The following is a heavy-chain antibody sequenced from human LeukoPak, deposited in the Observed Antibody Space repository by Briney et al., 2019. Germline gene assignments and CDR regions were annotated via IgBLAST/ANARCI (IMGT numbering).Heavy chain of an antibody. CDR2: ISSSGSTI. CDR1: GFTFSDYY. Sequence: PGGSLRLSCAASGFTFSDYYMSWIRQAPGKGLEWVTDISSSGSTIYYADSVKGRFTISRDNAKHSLYLQMNSLRAEDTAVYYCARANVDTAMVTGLYYYYYYMDVWGKGTTVTVSS. J-gene: IGHJ6*03. D-gene: IGHD5-18*01. CDR3: ARANVDTAMVTGLYYYYYYMDV. V-gene: IGHV3-11*04.